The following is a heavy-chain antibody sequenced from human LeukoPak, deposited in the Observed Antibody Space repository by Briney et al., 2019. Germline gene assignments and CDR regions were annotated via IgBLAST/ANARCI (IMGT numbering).Heavy chain of an antibody. D-gene: IGHD2-21*02. J-gene: IGHJ3*02. Sequence: PSETLSLTCAVSGDSVTSGGYFWTWIRQHPGKGLEWIGSISNSGTTSYNPSLKSRVSISLDTPNNHFSLRLGSVTAADTAVYFCARDVVVTSSPDAFDIWGQGTMVTVSS. CDR2: ISNSGTT. CDR3: ARDVVVTSSPDAFDI. CDR1: GDSVTSGGYF. V-gene: IGHV4-31*11.